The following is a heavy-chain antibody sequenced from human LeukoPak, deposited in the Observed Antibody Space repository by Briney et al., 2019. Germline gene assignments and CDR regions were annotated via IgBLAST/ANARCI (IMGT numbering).Heavy chain of an antibody. CDR3: AKVRGSSWYYSD. CDR2: ISGSGGST. Sequence: GGSLRLSCAASGFTFSSYAMSWVRQAPGKGLEWVSAISGSGGSTYYADFVKGRFTISRDNSKNTLYPQMNSLRAEDTAVYYCAKVRGSSWYYSDWGQGTQVTVSS. V-gene: IGHV3-23*01. CDR1: GFTFSSYA. J-gene: IGHJ4*02. D-gene: IGHD6-13*01.